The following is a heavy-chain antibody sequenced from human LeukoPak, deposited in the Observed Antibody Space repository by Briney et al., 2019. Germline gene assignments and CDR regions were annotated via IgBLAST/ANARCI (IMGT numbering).Heavy chain of an antibody. J-gene: IGHJ4*02. CDR3: ALTRGVLRYFDWLLSGDY. D-gene: IGHD3-9*01. CDR2: ISYDGSNK. Sequence: HSGGSLRLSCAASGFTFSSYGMHWVRQAPGKGLEWVAVISYDGSNKYNADSVEGRFTISRDNSKNTLYLQMNSLRAEDTAVYYCALTRGVLRYFDWLLSGDYWGQGTLVTVSS. CDR1: GFTFSSYG. V-gene: IGHV3-30*03.